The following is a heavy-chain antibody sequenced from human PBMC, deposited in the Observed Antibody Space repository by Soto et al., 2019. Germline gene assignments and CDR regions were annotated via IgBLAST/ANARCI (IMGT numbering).Heavy chain of an antibody. CDR1: EFAFNTYW. CDR3: ARDKAYGLDV. V-gene: IGHV3-74*01. J-gene: IGHJ6*02. Sequence: GGSLRLSCAASEFAFNTYWMHWVRQVPGKGLEWVSRINGDGITRTYADSVKGRFTISRDNAENILYLQMNSLRAEDTAMYYCARDKAYGLDVWGQGTTVTVSS. CDR2: INGDGITR.